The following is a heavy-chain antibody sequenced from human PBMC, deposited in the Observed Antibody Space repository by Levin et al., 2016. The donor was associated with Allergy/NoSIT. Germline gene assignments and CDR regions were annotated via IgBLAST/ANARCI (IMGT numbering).Heavy chain of an antibody. J-gene: IGHJ4*02. V-gene: IGHV1-18*01. D-gene: IGHD6-19*01. CDR1: GYSFTSYG. Sequence: ASVKVSCKASGYSFTSYGISWVRQAPGQGLEWMGWVSAYNGNTNYAQKLQDRVTMTTDTSTTTAYMELRSLRSDDTAVYYCAREGWSIPLWDYWGQGTLVTVSS. CDR3: AREGWSIPLWDY. CDR2: VSAYNGNT.